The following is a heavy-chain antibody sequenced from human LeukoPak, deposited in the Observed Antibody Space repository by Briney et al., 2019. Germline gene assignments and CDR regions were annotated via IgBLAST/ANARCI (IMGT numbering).Heavy chain of an antibody. CDR2: IYYSGST. CDR3: ARHKSGYYPSALDY. Sequence: SETLSLTCTVSGGSISNNYWSWFRQPPGKGLEWIGYIYYSGSTYYNPSLKSRVTISVDTSKNQFSLKLSSVTAADTAVYYCARHKSGYYPSALDYWGQGTLVTVSS. V-gene: IGHV4-59*04. CDR1: GGSISNNY. D-gene: IGHD3-22*01. J-gene: IGHJ4*02.